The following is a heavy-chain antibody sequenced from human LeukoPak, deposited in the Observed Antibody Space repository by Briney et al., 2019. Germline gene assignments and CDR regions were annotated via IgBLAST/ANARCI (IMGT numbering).Heavy chain of an antibody. J-gene: IGHJ4*02. D-gene: IGHD3-22*01. Sequence: PGGSLRLSCAASGFTFSSYAMSWVRQAPGKGPEWVSAISGSGGSTYYADSVKGRFTISRDNSKNTLYLQMNSLRAEDTAVYYCAKGLGPITMTVVVTNVSWGQGTLVTVSS. CDR3: AKGLGPITMTVVVTNVS. V-gene: IGHV3-23*01. CDR2: ISGSGGST. CDR1: GFTFSSYA.